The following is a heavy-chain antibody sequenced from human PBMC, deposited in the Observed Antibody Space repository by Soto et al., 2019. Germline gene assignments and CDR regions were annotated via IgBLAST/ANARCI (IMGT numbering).Heavy chain of an antibody. CDR2: IIPILGIA. V-gene: IGHV1-69*08. D-gene: IGHD3-10*01. CDR1: GGTFSSYN. Sequence: QVQLVQYGAEVKKPGSSVKVSCKASGGTFSSYNISWVRQAPGQGLEWLGRIIPILGIANYAQKFHVRVTITADKSTRTDYMELSRLRSEDTAVYYCARDEAITMGREEGSQLDYWGQGTLVTVFS. J-gene: IGHJ4*02. CDR3: ARDEAITMGREEGSQLDY.